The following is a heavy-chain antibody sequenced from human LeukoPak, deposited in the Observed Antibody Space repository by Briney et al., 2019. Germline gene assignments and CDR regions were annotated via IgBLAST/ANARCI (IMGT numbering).Heavy chain of an antibody. D-gene: IGHD2-8*02. CDR1: GITFSSYM. Sequence: GGSLRLSCTASGITFSSYMMTWVRQAPGKGLEWVSIITGSGDTTDYADSVKGRFTVSRDNSKNIVYLQMNTLRVDDTAIYYCASRYCTGGSCYFGYWGQGTLVTVSS. V-gene: IGHV3-23*01. J-gene: IGHJ4*02. CDR3: ASRYCTGGSCYFGY. CDR2: ITGSGDTT.